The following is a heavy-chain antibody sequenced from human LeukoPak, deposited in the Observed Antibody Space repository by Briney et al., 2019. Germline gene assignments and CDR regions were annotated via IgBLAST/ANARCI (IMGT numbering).Heavy chain of an antibody. Sequence: VASVKVSCTASGGTFSSYAISWVRQAPGQRLEWMGWINAGNGNTKYSQKFQGRVTITRDTSASTAYVELSSLRSEDTAVYYCARDRSNIAYCGDDCSSPFDYWGQGTLVTVSS. J-gene: IGHJ4*02. CDR1: GGTFSSYA. V-gene: IGHV1-3*01. CDR2: INAGNGNT. CDR3: ARDRSNIAYCGDDCSSPFDY. D-gene: IGHD2-21*02.